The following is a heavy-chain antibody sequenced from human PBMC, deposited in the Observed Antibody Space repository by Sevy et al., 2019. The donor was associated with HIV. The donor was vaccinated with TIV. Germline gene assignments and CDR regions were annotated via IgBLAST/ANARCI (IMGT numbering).Heavy chain of an antibody. Sequence: GSLRLSCVASGFNFNIYSMSWVRQAPGKRLEWVSTLSFGCGRINHAESVPGRFTMSRDDSKKTVYLEMNSLRPEDTAVYYCAREGCTKPHDYWGQGTLVTVSS. J-gene: IGHJ4*02. D-gene: IGHD2-8*01. V-gene: IGHV3-23*01. CDR1: GFNFNIYS. CDR2: LSFGCGRI. CDR3: AREGCTKPHDY.